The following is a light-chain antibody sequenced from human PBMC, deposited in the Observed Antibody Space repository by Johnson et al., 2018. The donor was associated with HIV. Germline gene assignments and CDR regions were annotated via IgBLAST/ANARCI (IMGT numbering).Light chain of an antibody. V-gene: IGLV1-51*01. Sequence: QSVLTQPPSVSAAPGQKVTISCSGSNSNIGNNYISWYQQLPRTAPKLLIYDTYKRPSGIPDRFSASKSGTSATLGITGLQTGDEADYYCGTWDSSLSAYVFGTGTKVTVL. CDR1: NSNIGNNY. CDR3: GTWDSSLSAYV. J-gene: IGLJ1*01. CDR2: DTY.